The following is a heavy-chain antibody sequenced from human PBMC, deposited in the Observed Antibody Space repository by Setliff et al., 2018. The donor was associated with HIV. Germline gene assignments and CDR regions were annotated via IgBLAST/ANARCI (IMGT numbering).Heavy chain of an antibody. J-gene: IGHJ4*02. CDR1: GYSISSGYY. CDR3: ARGGGFWSGQLDY. V-gene: IGHV4-38-2*01. CDR2: IYHSGST. Sequence: SETLSLTCAVSGYSISSGYYWGWIRQPPGKGLEWIGSIYHSGSTYYNPSLKSRVIISVDTSKNQFSLKLTSVTAADTAVYYCARGGGFWSGQLDYWGQGTLVTVSS. D-gene: IGHD3-3*01.